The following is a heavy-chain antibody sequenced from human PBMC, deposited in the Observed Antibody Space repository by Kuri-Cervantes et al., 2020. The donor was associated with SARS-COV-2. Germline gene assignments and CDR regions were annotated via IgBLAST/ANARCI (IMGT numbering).Heavy chain of an antibody. D-gene: IGHD2-2*01. V-gene: IGHV3-21*01. CDR2: ISMSSTYT. J-gene: IGHJ5*02. CDR3: AKSVGSTSLYNWFDP. CDR1: GFTFSTYS. Sequence: GESLKISCAASGFTFSTYSMNWVRQAPGKGLEWVSSISMSSTYTYYADSVKGRFTISRDNAKNSLFLQMNSLRVEDTALYYCAKSVGSTSLYNWFDPWGQGTLVTVSS.